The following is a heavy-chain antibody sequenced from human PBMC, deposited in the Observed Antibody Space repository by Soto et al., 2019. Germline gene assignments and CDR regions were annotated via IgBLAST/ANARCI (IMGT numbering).Heavy chain of an antibody. CDR2: ISAYNGDT. Sequence: GGAVKVSCKTSGYTCTMFSITCVLQAPGQGLDWMGWISAYNGDTDHAQNLQGRVTMTTDTSTSTAYMEMRSLRSDDTAVYYCARGGRTYGLDVWGQGTTVTVSS. J-gene: IGHJ6*02. CDR1: GYTCTMFS. D-gene: IGHD1-26*01. V-gene: IGHV1-18*04. CDR3: ARGGRTYGLDV.